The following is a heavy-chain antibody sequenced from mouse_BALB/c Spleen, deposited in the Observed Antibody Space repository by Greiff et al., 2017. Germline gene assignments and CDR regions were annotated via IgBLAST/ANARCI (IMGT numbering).Heavy chain of an antibody. V-gene: IGHV14-3*02. CDR2: IDPANGNT. CDR1: GFNIKDTY. Sequence: EVQLQQSGAELVKPGASVKLSCTASGFNIKDTYMHWVKQRPDQGLEWIGRIDPANGNTKYDPKFQGKATITADTSSNTAYLQLSSLTSEDTAVYYCARLQLREGAMDYWGQGTSVTVSS. J-gene: IGHJ4*01. CDR3: ARLQLREGAMDY. D-gene: IGHD1-1*01.